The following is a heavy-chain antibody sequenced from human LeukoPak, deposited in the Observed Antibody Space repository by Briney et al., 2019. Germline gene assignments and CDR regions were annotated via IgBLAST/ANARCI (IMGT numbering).Heavy chain of an antibody. V-gene: IGHV3-23*01. J-gene: IGHJ4*02. CDR3: AKVAVVVITLEYFDC. Sequence: PGGYLRLSCAASGFTFSSYAMSWVRQAPGKGLEWVSAISGSGGSTYYADSVKGRFTISRYNSKNTLYLQMNSLRAEDTAVYYCAKVAVVVITLEYFDCWGQGTLVTVS. CDR1: GFTFSSYA. D-gene: IGHD3-22*01. CDR2: ISGSGGST.